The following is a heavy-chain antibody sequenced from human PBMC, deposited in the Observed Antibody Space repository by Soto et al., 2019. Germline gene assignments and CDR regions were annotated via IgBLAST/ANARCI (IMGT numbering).Heavy chain of an antibody. CDR1: GLTLSSHS. Sequence: GGSLRLSCTASGLTLSSHSMSWVRQTPGKGLEWVSTIAPIGESKHYADSVKGRFTISRDKSRNTVDLQMDSLRGEDTALYYCVSWVSDHFDYWGQGTLVTVSS. D-gene: IGHD2-8*01. V-gene: IGHV3-23*01. J-gene: IGHJ4*02. CDR2: IAPIGESK. CDR3: VSWVSDHFDY.